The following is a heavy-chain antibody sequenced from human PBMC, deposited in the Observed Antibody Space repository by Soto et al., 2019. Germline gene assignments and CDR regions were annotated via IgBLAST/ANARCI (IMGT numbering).Heavy chain of an antibody. D-gene: IGHD6-19*01. J-gene: IGHJ5*02. Sequence: GASVKVSCKASGGTFRNYAISWVRQAPGQGLEWMGGIIPIFGTANYAQKFQGRVTITADESTSTAYMELSSLRSEDTAVYYCARRYSSGWYGVSGGLWFDPWGQGTLVTFSS. CDR2: IIPIFGTA. V-gene: IGHV1-69*13. CDR3: ARRYSSGWYGVSGGLWFDP. CDR1: GGTFRNYA.